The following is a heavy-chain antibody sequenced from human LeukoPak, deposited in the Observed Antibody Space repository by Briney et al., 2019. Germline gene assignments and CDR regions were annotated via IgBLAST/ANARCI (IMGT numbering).Heavy chain of an antibody. CDR1: GFTFSSYA. V-gene: IGHV3-64*01. CDR2: ISSNGGST. D-gene: IGHD3-10*01. J-gene: IGHJ4*02. Sequence: PGGSLRLSCAASGFTFSSYAMHWVRQAPGKGLEYVSAISSNGGSTYYANSVKGRFTISRDNSKNTLYLQMGSLRAEDMAVYYCARPAKSITMVRGASDYFDYWGQGTLVTVSS. CDR3: ARPAKSITMVRGASDYFDY.